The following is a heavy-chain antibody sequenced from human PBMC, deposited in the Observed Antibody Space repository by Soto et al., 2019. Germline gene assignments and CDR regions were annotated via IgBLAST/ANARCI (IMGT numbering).Heavy chain of an antibody. V-gene: IGHV3-30-3*01. Sequence: QVQLVESGGGVVQPGRSLRLSCAASGFTFSTYAMEWVRQAPGKGLDWVALISYNGNNKYYADSVRGRFTISRDNSKSTLYLQTNTLSPEATALSFCARHVAHFSYYGMDVRGQGTTVTVSS. CDR1: GFTFSTYA. CDR3: ARHVAHFSYYGMDV. CDR2: ISYNGNNK. J-gene: IGHJ6*01. D-gene: IGHD3-3*02.